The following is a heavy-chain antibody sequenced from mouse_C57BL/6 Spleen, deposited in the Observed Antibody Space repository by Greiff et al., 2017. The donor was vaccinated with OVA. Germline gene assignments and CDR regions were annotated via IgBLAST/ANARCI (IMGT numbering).Heavy chain of an antibody. D-gene: IGHD1-1*01. CDR1: GYTFTDYE. CDR2: IDPETGGT. Sequence: QVHVKQSGAELVRPGASVTLSCKASGYTFTDYEMHWVKQTPVHGLEWIGAIDPETGGTAYNQKFKGKAILTADKSSSTAYMELRSLTSEDSAVYYCTRGTTEGPGGQGTTLTVSS. V-gene: IGHV1-15*01. J-gene: IGHJ2*01. CDR3: TRGTTEGP.